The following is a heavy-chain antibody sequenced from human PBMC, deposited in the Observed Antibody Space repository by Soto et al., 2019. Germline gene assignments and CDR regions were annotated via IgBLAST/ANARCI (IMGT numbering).Heavy chain of an antibody. CDR1: GGTFSSYS. CDR2: IIPILGTA. D-gene: IGHD3-22*01. CDR3: AMGITMIVVVIKPYRFDY. Sequence: GASVKVSCKASGGTFSSYSISWVRQAPGQGLEWMGGIIPILGTANYAQKFQDRVTITADKSTSSAYMELSRLRSEVTAVYYCAMGITMIVVVIKPYRFDYWGEGTLVTVSS. J-gene: IGHJ4*02. V-gene: IGHV1-69*06.